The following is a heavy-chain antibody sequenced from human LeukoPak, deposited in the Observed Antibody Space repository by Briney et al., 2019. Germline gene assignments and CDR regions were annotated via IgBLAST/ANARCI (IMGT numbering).Heavy chain of an antibody. CDR2: ISYDGSNK. D-gene: IGHD3-22*01. V-gene: IGHV3-30*18. CDR3: AKGSYYDSSGSFYFDY. CDR1: GFTFGSYG. J-gene: IGHJ4*02. Sequence: GGSLRLSCAASGFTFGSYGMHWVRQAPGKGLEWVAVISYDGSNKYYADSVKGRFTISRDNSKNTLYVQVNSLGTEDTAAYYCAKGSYYDSSGSFYFDYWGQGTLVTVSS.